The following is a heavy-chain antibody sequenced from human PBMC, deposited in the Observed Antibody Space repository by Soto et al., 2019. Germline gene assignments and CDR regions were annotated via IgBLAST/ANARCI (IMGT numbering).Heavy chain of an antibody. CDR3: ASPNAYYDFWSGEPGLMDV. CDR1: GYTFTSYG. D-gene: IGHD3-3*01. J-gene: IGHJ6*03. V-gene: IGHV1-18*01. Sequence: ASVKVSCKASGYTFTSYGISWVRQAPGQGLEWMGWTSAYNGNTNYAQKLQGRVTMTTDTSTSTAYMELRSLRSDDTAVYYCASPNAYYDFWSGEPGLMDVWGKGTTVTVSS. CDR2: TSAYNGNT.